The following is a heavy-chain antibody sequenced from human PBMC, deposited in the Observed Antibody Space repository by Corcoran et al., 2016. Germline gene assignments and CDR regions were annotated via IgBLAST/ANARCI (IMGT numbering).Heavy chain of an antibody. J-gene: IGHJ1*01. V-gene: IGHV1-69*01. CDR3: AGDGGYSSSWYWYFQH. D-gene: IGHD6-13*01. Sequence: QVQLVQSGAEVKKPGSSVKVSCKASGGTFSSYAISWVRQAPGQGLEWMGGIIPIFGTANYAQKFQGRVTITADESTSTASLELSSLRSEDTAVYYCAGDGGYSSSWYWYFQHWGQGTLVTVSS. CDR2: IIPIFGTA. CDR1: GGTFSSYA.